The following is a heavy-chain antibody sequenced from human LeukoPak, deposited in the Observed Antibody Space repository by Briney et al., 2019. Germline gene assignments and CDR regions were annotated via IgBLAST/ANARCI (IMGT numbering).Heavy chain of an antibody. Sequence: SVKVSCKASGFTFIRSAVQWVRQARGQRLEWIGWIVVGSGHTNYAQKFQGWVTMTRDTSICTAYMELSRLRSDDTAVYYCARASGSYWRGAFDIWGQGTMVTVSS. D-gene: IGHD1-26*01. CDR1: GFTFIRSA. CDR2: IVVGSGHT. CDR3: ARASGSYWRGAFDI. J-gene: IGHJ3*02. V-gene: IGHV1-58*01.